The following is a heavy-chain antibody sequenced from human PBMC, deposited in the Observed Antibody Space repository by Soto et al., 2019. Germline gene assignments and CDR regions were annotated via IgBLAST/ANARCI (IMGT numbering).Heavy chain of an antibody. CDR1: GFTFSGDW. CDR2: INMDGSST. V-gene: IGHV3-74*01. D-gene: IGHD2-2*01. J-gene: IGHJ4*02. Sequence: EVQLVESGGGLVQPGGSLRLSCAASGFTFSGDWMHWVRQGAGKGLVWVSRINMDGSSTNYADSVKGRFTISRDNAKNPLDLQMNSLRVDDTAVYYCARGPRGLYHHDYWGQGALVTVSS. CDR3: ARGPRGLYHHDY.